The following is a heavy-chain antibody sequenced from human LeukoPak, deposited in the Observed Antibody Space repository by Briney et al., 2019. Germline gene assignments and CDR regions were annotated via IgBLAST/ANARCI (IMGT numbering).Heavy chain of an antibody. CDR2: IKTKTEGETT. CDR1: GFTFSDAW. CDR3: TAMSNGNSHRFDY. V-gene: IGHV3-15*01. Sequence: GGSLRLSCAVSGFTFSDAWMSWVRQSPGEGLEWVGRIKTKTEGETTDYAAPVKGRFTISRDDSKNTLYLQMNSLKAEDTAVYYCTAMSNGNSHRFDYWGQGTLVTVSS. J-gene: IGHJ4*02. D-gene: IGHD4-23*01.